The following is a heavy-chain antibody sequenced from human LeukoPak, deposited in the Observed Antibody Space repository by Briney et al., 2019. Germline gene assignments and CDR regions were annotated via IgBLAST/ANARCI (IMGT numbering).Heavy chain of an antibody. J-gene: IGHJ3*02. D-gene: IGHD5-18*01. V-gene: IGHV4-4*07. CDR3: ARERKYIDAFDI. CDR1: GGSISSYY. CDR2: IYTSGST. Sequence: SENLSLTCTVSGGSISSYYWSWIRQPAGKGLEWIGRIYTSGSTNYNPSLKSRVTMSVDTSKNQFSLKLSSVTAADTAVYFCARERKYIDAFDIWGQGTIVTVSS.